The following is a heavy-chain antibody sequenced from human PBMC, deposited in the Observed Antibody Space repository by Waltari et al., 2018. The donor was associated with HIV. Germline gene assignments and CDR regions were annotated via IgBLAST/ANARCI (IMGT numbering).Heavy chain of an antibody. CDR2: IIPSIGTA. J-gene: IGHJ6*02. CDR1: GGTFSSYA. V-gene: IGHV1-69*01. CDR3: ARDGRDGYSRYGYYYYYGMDV. D-gene: IGHD5-12*01. Sequence: QAQLVQSGAEVKKPGSSVKVSCKASGGTFSSYAISWVRQAPGQGLEWMGGIIPSIGTANNAQKCQGRVTITADESTSTAYMELSSLRSEDTAVYYCARDGRDGYSRYGYYYYYGMDVWGQETTVTVSS.